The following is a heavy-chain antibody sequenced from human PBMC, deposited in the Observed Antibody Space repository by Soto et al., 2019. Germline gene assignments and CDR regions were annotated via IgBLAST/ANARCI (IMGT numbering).Heavy chain of an antibody. CDR2: ISGSGGNT. CDR3: AKEPPRSSWYRWFDP. D-gene: IGHD6-13*01. CDR1: GFTFSSYA. J-gene: IGHJ5*02. Sequence: EVQLLESGGGLVQPGGSLRLSCAASGFTFSSYAMSWVRQAPGKGLEWVSAISGSGGNTYYAASVKGRFTNSRDNSKNTLYLQMTSLRAEDTAVYYCAKEPPRSSWYRWFDPWGQGTLVTVSS. V-gene: IGHV3-23*01.